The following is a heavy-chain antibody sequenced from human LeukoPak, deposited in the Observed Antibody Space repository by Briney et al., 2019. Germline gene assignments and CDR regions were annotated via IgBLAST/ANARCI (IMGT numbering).Heavy chain of an antibody. CDR3: ARGLYGGGNY. Sequence: PSETLSLTCTVSGGSISSYYWSWIRQPPGKGLEWIGYIYYSGSTNYNPSLKSRVTISVDTSKNQFSLKLSSVTAADTAVYYCARGLYGGGNYWGQGTLVTVSS. CDR2: IYYSGST. CDR1: GGSISSYY. J-gene: IGHJ4*02. D-gene: IGHD2-21*01. V-gene: IGHV4-59*12.